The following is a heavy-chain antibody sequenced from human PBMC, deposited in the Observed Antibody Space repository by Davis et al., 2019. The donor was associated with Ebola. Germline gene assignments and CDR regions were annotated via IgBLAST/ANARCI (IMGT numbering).Heavy chain of an antibody. CDR1: GLTFSSSA. V-gene: IGHV3-23*01. CDR3: AKSGLSFGVVKYHYGMDV. CDR2: ISGSGGST. J-gene: IGHJ6*04. Sequence: GESLKISCGASGLTFSSSAVHWVRQAPGKGLEWVSAISGSGGSTYYADSVKGRFTISRDNSKKTLYLQMNSLRAEDTAVYYCAKSGLSFGVVKYHYGMDVWGKGTTVTVSS. D-gene: IGHD3-3*01.